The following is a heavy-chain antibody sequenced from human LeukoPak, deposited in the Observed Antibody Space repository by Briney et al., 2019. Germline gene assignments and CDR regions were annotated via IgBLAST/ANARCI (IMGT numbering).Heavy chain of an antibody. CDR3: ARARPHPYSSSSVYFDY. V-gene: IGHV4-39*07. D-gene: IGHD6-6*01. Sequence: SETLSLTCTVSGGSISSSSYYWGWIRQPPGKGLEWIGSIYYSGSTYYNPSLKSRVTISVDTSKNQFSLKLSSVTAADTAVYYCARARPHPYSSSSVYFDYWGQGTLVTVSS. CDR2: IYYSGST. J-gene: IGHJ4*02. CDR1: GGSISSSSYY.